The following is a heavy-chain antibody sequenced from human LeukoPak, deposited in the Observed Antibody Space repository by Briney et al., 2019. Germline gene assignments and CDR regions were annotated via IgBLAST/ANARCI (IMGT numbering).Heavy chain of an antibody. Sequence: PGGSLRLSCAASGFTFSTYGMSWVRQAPGKGLEWVSAISGSGGSSYHADSVKGRFTISRDNSKNTLYLQMNSLRVEDTALYYCAKEFRGYEFDCWGQGTLVTVSS. D-gene: IGHD5-12*01. J-gene: IGHJ4*02. V-gene: IGHV3-23*01. CDR2: ISGSGGSS. CDR1: GFTFSTYG. CDR3: AKEFRGYEFDC.